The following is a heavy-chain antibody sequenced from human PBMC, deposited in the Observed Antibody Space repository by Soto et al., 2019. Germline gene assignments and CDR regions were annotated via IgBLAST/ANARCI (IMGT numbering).Heavy chain of an antibody. V-gene: IGHV3-23*01. J-gene: IGHJ4*02. D-gene: IGHD1-20*01. CDR3: AKDGILSGTNDY. Sequence: PGGSLRLSCAASGFTFSSYAISWVRPAPGKGLEWVSAISGSGGSTYYADSVKGRFTISRDNSKNTLYLQMNSLRAEDTAVYYCAKDGILSGTNDYWGQGTLVTVSS. CDR2: ISGSGGST. CDR1: GFTFSSYA.